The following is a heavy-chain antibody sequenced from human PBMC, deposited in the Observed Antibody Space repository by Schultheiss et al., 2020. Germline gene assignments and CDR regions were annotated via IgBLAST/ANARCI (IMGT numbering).Heavy chain of an antibody. V-gene: IGHV3-23*01. CDR1: GFTFSSYA. Sequence: GESLKISCAASGFTFSSYAMSWVRQAPGKGLEWVSAISGSGGSTYYADSVKGRFTISRDNSKNTLYLQMNSLRAEDTAVYYCAKDHGGSYHYWGQGTLVTVSS. D-gene: IGHD1-26*01. CDR3: AKDHGGSYHY. J-gene: IGHJ4*02. CDR2: ISGSGGST.